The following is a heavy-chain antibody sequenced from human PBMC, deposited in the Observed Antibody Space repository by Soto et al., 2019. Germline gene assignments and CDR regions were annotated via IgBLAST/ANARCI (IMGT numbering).Heavy chain of an antibody. CDR1: GYTFTSYG. D-gene: IGHD1-1*01. CDR3: ARGGYGDY. Sequence: QVHLVQSGAEVKKPGASVKVSCKASGYTFTSYGITWVRQAPGQGLEWMGWISAHNGNTDYAQKLQGRVIVTRDTPTSTAYMERRSLRSDDTAVYYCARGGYGDYWGQGARVTVSS. V-gene: IGHV1-18*01. CDR2: ISAHNGNT. J-gene: IGHJ4*02.